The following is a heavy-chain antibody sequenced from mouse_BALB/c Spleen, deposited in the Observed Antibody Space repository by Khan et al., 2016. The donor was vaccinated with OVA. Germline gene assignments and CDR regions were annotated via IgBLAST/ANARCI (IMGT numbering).Heavy chain of an antibody. J-gene: IGHJ1*01. D-gene: IGHD1-1*02. CDR3: ASGGYWYFDV. CDR2: INTYTGEP. CDR1: GYPFTNYG. V-gene: IGHV9-3-1*01. Sequence: LVESGPELKKPGETVKISCKASGYPFTNYGMNWVKQAPGKGLKWMGWINTYTGEPTYADDFKGRFAFSLETSASTAYLQIDNLKNEDTASDFCASGGYWYFDVWGAGTTVTVSS.